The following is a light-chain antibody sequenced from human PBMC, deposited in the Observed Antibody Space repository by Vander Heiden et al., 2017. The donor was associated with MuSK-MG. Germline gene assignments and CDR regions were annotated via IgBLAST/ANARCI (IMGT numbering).Light chain of an antibody. CDR2: EDN. V-gene: IGLV6-57*03. CDR1: SGSIAITN. J-gene: IGLJ2*01. CDR3: QSYDGSDDVV. Sequence: NFMLTQPHSLSASPGTTVTISCTRRSGSIAITNVQWSHEPPGAAATTVVYEDNQGPSGVPDRFSGSIDSSSNSASLSISGLKTEDEADYYCQSYDGSDDVVFGGGTKLTVL.